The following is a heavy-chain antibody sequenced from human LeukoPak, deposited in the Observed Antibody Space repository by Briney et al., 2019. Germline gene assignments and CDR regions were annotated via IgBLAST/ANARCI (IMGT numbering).Heavy chain of an antibody. J-gene: IGHJ2*01. CDR3: ARRPYYGDYGYFVL. D-gene: IGHD4-17*01. V-gene: IGHV4-39*02. Sequence: SETLSLTCTVSGGSISSSSYYWGWIRQPPGKGLEWIGSIYYSGSTYYNPSLKSRVTISVDTSKNHFSLKLSSVTAADTAVYYCARRPYYGDYGYFVLWGRGTLVTVSS. CDR2: IYYSGST. CDR1: GGSISSSSYY.